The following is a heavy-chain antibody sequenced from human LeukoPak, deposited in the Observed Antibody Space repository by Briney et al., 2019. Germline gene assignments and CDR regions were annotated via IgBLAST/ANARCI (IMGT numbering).Heavy chain of an antibody. CDR2: IYYSGST. Sequence: PSETLSLTCTVSGGSISSYYWSWIRQPPGKGLEWIGYIYYSGSTNYNPSLKSRVTISVATSKNQFSLKLSSVTAADTAVYCCARIGYYDSSGYYRSAWFDPWGQGTLVTVSS. J-gene: IGHJ5*02. V-gene: IGHV4-59*08. CDR3: ARIGYYDSSGYYRSAWFDP. D-gene: IGHD3-22*01. CDR1: GGSISSYY.